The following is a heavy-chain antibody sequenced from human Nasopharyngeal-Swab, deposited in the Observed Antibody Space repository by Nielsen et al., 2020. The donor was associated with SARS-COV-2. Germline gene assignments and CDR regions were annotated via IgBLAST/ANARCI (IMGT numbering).Heavy chain of an antibody. CDR2: IKQDGSEK. J-gene: IGHJ5*02. V-gene: IGHV3-7*02. Sequence: VRRMPGKGLEWVANIKQDGSEKYYVDSAKGRFTISRDNAKNPLYLQMNSLRAEDTAVYYCARGWSGYYTAFWFDPWGQGTLVTVSS. CDR3: ARGWSGYYTAFWFDP. D-gene: IGHD3-3*01.